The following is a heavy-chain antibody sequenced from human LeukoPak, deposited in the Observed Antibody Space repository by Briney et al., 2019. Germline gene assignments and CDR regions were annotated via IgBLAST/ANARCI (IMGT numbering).Heavy chain of an antibody. V-gene: IGHV4-59*08. Sequence: SETLSLTCTVSGGSISSYCWSWIRQPPGKGLERIGYIYYSGSTNYNPSLKSRVTISVDTSKNQFSLKLSSVTAADTAVYYCARLLIVDTAMVGSHYFDYWGQGTLVTVSS. D-gene: IGHD5-18*01. CDR1: GGSISSYC. CDR3: ARLLIVDTAMVGSHYFDY. CDR2: IYYSGST. J-gene: IGHJ4*02.